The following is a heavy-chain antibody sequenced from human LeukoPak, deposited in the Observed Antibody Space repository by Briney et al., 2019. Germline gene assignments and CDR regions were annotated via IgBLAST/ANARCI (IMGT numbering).Heavy chain of an antibody. CDR3: ARDRDGYQGY. Sequence: ASVKVSCKASGYSFTDKYMHWVRQAPGQGLEWMGWINPNSGGTNYAQKFQGRVTMTRDTSISTAYMELSRLRSDDTAVYYCARDRDGYQGYWGQGTLVTVSS. CDR1: GYSFTDKY. CDR2: INPNSGGT. D-gene: IGHD5-24*01. J-gene: IGHJ4*02. V-gene: IGHV1-2*02.